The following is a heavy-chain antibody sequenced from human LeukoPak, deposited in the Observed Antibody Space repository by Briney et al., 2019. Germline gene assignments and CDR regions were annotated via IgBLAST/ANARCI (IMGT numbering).Heavy chain of an antibody. D-gene: IGHD2-15*01. CDR3: VKDSGYAGYCSGGSCSTPDY. J-gene: IGHJ4*02. CDR2: IWFDGSNK. V-gene: IGHV3-33*06. CDR1: GFTFSSYG. Sequence: GGSLRLSCAASGFTFSSYGMHWVRQAPGKGLEWVAVIWFDGSNKYYADSVKGRFTISRDNSKNTLSLQMNSLRAEGTAVYYCVKDSGYAGYCSGGSCSTPDYWGQGTLVTVSS.